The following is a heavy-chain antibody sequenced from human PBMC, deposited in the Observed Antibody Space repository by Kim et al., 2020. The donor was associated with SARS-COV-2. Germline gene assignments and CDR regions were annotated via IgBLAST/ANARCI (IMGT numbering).Heavy chain of an antibody. CDR3: ARRGAVATIFGAFDI. CDR2: MSGSSASAT. Sequence: LSLTCAASGFNFGVYGMMWVRQPPGKGLEWVSYMSGSSASATSYADSVKGRITISRDNAKNSLYLQMNSLRVEDTAVYYCARRGAVATIFGAFDIWGLGTMVTVSS. V-gene: IGHV3-48*03. CDR1: GFNFGVYG. J-gene: IGHJ3*02. D-gene: IGHD5-12*01.